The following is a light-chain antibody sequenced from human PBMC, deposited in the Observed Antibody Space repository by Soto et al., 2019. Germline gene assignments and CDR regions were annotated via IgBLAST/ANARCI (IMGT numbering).Light chain of an antibody. CDR2: GAS. J-gene: IGKJ3*01. CDR3: QQLFMYPPT. V-gene: IGKV1-9*01. CDR1: QGISSY. Sequence: DIQLTQSPSFLSASVGDRVTITCRASQGISSYLAWYQQKPGKAPKLLIYGASTLQGGVPSRFSGSGSGTDFTLTVSSLQPEDLATYYCQQLFMYPPTFGPGTTVDIK.